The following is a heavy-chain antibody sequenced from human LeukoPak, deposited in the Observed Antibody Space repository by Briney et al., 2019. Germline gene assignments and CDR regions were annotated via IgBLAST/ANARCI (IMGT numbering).Heavy chain of an antibody. V-gene: IGHV3-13*04. J-gene: IGHJ4*02. CDR3: TRGAAGFDY. D-gene: IGHD6-13*01. Sequence: GGSLRLSCAASGFTFSSYDMHWVRQATGEGLEWVSGIGKAGDTYYSGSVKGRFTISRENAKNSLYLEMNSLRAGDTAVYYCTRGAAGFDYWGQGTLVTVSS. CDR2: IGKAGDT. CDR1: GFTFSSYD.